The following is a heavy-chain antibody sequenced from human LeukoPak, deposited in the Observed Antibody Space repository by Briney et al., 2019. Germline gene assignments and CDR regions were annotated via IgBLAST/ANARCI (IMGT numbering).Heavy chain of an antibody. CDR3: ARDQHPAITAMDGL. D-gene: IGHD5-18*01. V-gene: IGHV3-64*01. J-gene: IGHJ4*02. CDR2: ISSNGGST. CDR1: GFTFSSYA. Sequence: PGGSLRLSCAASGFTFSSYAMHWVRQAPGKGLEYVSAISSNGGSTYYANSVKGRFTISRDNSKNTLYLQMGSLRAEDMAVYYCARDQHPAITAMDGLWGQGTLVTVSS.